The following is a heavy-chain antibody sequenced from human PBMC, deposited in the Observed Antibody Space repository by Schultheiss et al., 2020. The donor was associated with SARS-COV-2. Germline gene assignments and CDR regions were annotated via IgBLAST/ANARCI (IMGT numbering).Heavy chain of an antibody. CDR2: ISYSGST. CDR1: GGSFSGYY. CDR3: ARAGYSSGWYNY. J-gene: IGHJ4*02. V-gene: IGHV4-59*08. D-gene: IGHD6-19*01. Sequence: SETLSLTCVVYGGSFSGYYWSWIRQHPGKGLEWIGYISYSGSTSYHPSLNSRVTISVDTSKNHFSLKLSSVTAADTAVYYCARAGYSSGWYNYWGQGTLVTVSS.